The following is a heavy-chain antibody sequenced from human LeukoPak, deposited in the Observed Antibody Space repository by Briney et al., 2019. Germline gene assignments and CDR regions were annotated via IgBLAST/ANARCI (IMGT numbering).Heavy chain of an antibody. CDR3: VTSTGYFNTWGAFDI. J-gene: IGHJ3*02. CDR1: GFTFTAFY. CDR2: INLGSGGT. Sequence: GASVKLSCKTSGFTFTAFYKHWVRQAPGQGLEWMAWINLGSGGTNYEQKFQGRVAMTRDTSISTAYMELSSLRSDDTVVYYCVTSTGYFNTWGAFDIWGPGTMVTVSS. D-gene: IGHD2-15*01. V-gene: IGHV1-2*02.